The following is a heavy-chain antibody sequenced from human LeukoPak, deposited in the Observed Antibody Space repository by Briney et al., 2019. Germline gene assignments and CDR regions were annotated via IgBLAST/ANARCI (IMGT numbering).Heavy chain of an antibody. V-gene: IGHV3-30*03. Sequence: GGSLRLSCAASGFTFDDYGMHWVRQAPGKGLEWVAVISYDGSNKYYADSVKGRFTISRDNSKNTLYLQMNSLRAEDTAVYYCAHSNSGYWGQGTLVTVSS. J-gene: IGHJ4*02. D-gene: IGHD4-11*01. CDR2: ISYDGSNK. CDR3: AHSNSGY. CDR1: GFTFDDYG.